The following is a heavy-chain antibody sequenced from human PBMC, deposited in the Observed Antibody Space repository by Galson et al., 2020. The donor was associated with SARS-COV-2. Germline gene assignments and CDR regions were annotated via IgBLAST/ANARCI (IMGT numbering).Heavy chain of an antibody. D-gene: IGHD1-1*01. CDR3: ARGREGDGTVRGFDY. Sequence: SQTLSLTRTVSGGSISSYYRSWIRQPAGKGLQWIGRISTTGNTNYNPSLKSRVTMSADTSKNQFSLKISSVTAADTAVYYCARGREGDGTVRGFDYWGQGTLVTVSS. J-gene: IGHJ4*02. CDR1: GGSISSYY. V-gene: IGHV4-4*07. CDR2: ISTTGNT.